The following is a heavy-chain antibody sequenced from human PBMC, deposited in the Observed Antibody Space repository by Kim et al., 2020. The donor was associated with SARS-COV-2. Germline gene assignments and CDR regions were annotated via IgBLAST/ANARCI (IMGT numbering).Heavy chain of an antibody. CDR3: ARVRILGNWFDP. D-gene: IGHD1-26*01. J-gene: IGHJ5*02. V-gene: IGHV1-18*01. Sequence: NYAQRLPGRVTMTTDTSTSTAYMALRGLRSDDTAVYYCARVRILGNWFDPWGQGTLVTVSS.